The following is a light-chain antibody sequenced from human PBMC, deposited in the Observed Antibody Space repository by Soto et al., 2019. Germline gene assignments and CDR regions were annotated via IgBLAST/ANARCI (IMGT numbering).Light chain of an antibody. J-gene: IGKJ1*01. V-gene: IGKV3-20*01. Sequence: EIVLTQSPGTLSLSQGERATLSCRASQSVGSSYFAWYQQKPAQAPRLLIYGASSRAPGIPDRFSGSGSGTDFTLTISRLEPEDFAVYYCQQYGSSTWTFGQGTKVE. CDR1: QSVGSSY. CDR2: GAS. CDR3: QQYGSSTWT.